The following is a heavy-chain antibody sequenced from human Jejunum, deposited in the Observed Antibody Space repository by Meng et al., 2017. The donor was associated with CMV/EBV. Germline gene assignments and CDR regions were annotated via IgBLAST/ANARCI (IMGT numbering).Heavy chain of an antibody. D-gene: IGHD3-10*01. CDR3: AKDRDGNWYFDL. J-gene: IGHJ2*01. CDR1: CFPFRRYP. CDR2: ISSGGAST. V-gene: IGHV3-23*01. Sequence: SCFPFRRYPISLFRQAPGTGLEWVSAISSGGASTYYADSVKGRFTISRDNSKNTLYLQMNSLRAEDTALYYCAKDRDGNWYFDLWGRGTLVTVSS.